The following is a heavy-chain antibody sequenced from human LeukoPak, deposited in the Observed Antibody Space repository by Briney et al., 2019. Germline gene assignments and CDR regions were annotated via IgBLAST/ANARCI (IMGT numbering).Heavy chain of an antibody. D-gene: IGHD6-19*01. Sequence: PGGSRRLSCAASGFTFSNYGMHWGRQAPGKGLERVAFIRYDGSNKYYEDSVKGRFTISRDNSKNTLYLQMNGLRAEDTAMYYCAKDYSSGWNLDYWGQGTLVTVSS. CDR3: AKDYSSGWNLDY. J-gene: IGHJ4*02. CDR1: GFTFSNYG. CDR2: IRYDGSNK. V-gene: IGHV3-30*02.